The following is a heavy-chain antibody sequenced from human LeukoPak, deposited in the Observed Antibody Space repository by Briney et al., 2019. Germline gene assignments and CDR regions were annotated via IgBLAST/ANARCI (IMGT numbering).Heavy chain of an antibody. D-gene: IGHD2-2*01. CDR2: SNAGNGNT. CDR3: ARDPTVHIVVVPATNWFDP. Sequence: ASVKVSCKASGYTFTSYAMHWVRQAPGQRLEWMGWSNAGNGNTKYSQEFQGRVTITRDTSASTAYMELSSLRSDDTAVYYCARDPTVHIVVVPATNWFDPWGQGTLVTVSS. CDR1: GYTFTSYA. V-gene: IGHV1-3*02. J-gene: IGHJ5*02.